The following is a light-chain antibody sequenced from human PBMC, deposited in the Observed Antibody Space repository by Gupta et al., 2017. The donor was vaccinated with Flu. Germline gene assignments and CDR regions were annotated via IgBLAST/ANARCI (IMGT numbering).Light chain of an antibody. Sequence: EIVLPQSPRTLSLSPGERATLSCRASQSVSSSYLAWYQQKPGQAPRLLIYGASSRATGIPDRFSGSGSGTDFTLTISRREPEEFAVYYCQLYGSSPQYTFGQGTKMEIK. J-gene: IGKJ2*01. CDR3: QLYGSSPQYT. CDR2: GAS. CDR1: QSVSSSY. V-gene: IGKV3-20*01.